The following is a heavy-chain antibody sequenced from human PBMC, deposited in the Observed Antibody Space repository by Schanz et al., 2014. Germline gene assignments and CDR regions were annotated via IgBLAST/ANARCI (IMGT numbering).Heavy chain of an antibody. CDR2: INPYDDTI. J-gene: IGHJ3*02. D-gene: IGHD3-3*01. CDR3: VTEKRMESGTWAKAFDI. V-gene: IGHV1-8*01. CDR1: GYSFTTYD. Sequence: QVQLVQSGVEVKRPGASVRVSCKASGYSFTTYDVNWVRQATGQGLEWMGLINPYDDTIDYAKKFQGRFTMTRDTSTTTVYMELSSLRSDDTAMYYCVTEKRMESGTWAKAFDIWGQGTWVTVSS.